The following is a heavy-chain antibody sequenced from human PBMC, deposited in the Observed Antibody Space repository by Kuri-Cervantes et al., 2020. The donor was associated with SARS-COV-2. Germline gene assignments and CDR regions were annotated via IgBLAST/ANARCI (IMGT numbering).Heavy chain of an antibody. CDR2: INPDGGT. V-gene: IGHV1-2*02. D-gene: IGHD2-21*02. CDR3: ARNRRTGGDSFGFDL. Sequence: ASVKVSCKASGYTLTSYYMHWVRQAPGQGPEWMGWINPDGGTNSAQKFQGRVTMTRDTSTSTVHMELSRLRFDDTAVFYCARNRRTGGDSFGFDLWGQGTLVTVSS. J-gene: IGHJ4*02. CDR1: GYTLTSYY.